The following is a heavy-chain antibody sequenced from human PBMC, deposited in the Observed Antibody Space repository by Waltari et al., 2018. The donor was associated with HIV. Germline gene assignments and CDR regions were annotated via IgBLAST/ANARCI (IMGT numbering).Heavy chain of an antibody. CDR3: VRDDPGYVPIDY. J-gene: IGHJ4*02. CDR1: GFDFSRFS. Sequence: LVQSGGGEVPEGGSLLLSCSGSGFDFSRFSLTWVRQTPRRGLEWVASLRSDTYEANYLASVSGRFTISRDNARSSAFLEMTGLRVEDTATYYCVRDDPGYVPIDYWGQGSQVIVS. CDR2: LRSDTYEA. D-gene: IGHD2-15*01. V-gene: IGHV3-21*04.